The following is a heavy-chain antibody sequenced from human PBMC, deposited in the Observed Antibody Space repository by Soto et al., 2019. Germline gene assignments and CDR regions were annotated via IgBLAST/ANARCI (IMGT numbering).Heavy chain of an antibody. CDR2: ISWNSGSI. Sequence: GGSLRLSCAAPGFTFDDYAMHWVRQAPGKGLEWVSGISWNSGSIGYADSVKGRFTISRDNAKNSLYLQMNSLRAEDTALYYCAKDNDSSSWYVFDYWGQGT. CDR1: GFTFDDYA. CDR3: AKDNDSSSWYVFDY. D-gene: IGHD6-13*01. J-gene: IGHJ4*02. V-gene: IGHV3-9*01.